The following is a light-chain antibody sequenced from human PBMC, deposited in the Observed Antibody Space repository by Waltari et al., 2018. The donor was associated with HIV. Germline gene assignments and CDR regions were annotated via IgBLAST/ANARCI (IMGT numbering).Light chain of an antibody. CDR3: QVRDGSGDHSRV. CDR1: TLGSDS. V-gene: IGLV3-21*02. CDR2: DGR. J-gene: IGLJ3*02. Sequence: SYVLTQPPSVSLAPGETARITCGTDTLGSDSLHWSQQKPGQDPVLVVYDGRDRPSGIPERFSGSNSGNTATLTISRVEAGDEADYYCQVRDGSGDHSRVFGGGTKLTVL.